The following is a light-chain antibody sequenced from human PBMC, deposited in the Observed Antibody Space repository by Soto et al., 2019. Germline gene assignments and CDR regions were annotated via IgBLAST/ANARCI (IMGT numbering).Light chain of an antibody. V-gene: IGKV3-11*01. CDR1: LRFSGS. Sequence: EIVWTQSPATLSLSPGERATISCRASLRFSGSLAWYQQEPGQAPRLLIYDASKRATGIPARFSGWGSGTDFTLTISSLEPEDFAVYYCQQHSNWPPVITFGQGTRLEIK. CDR3: QQHSNWPPVIT. J-gene: IGKJ5*01. CDR2: DAS.